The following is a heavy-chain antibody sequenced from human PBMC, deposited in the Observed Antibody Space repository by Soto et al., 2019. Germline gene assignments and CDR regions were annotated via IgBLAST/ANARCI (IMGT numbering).Heavy chain of an antibody. D-gene: IGHD1-1*01. CDR1: GYTFTSYD. Sequence: GASVKVSCKASGYTFTSYDIYWVRQATGQGLEWMGWMNPNTGNSAYAQKFQGGVTVTSDTSINTVHMELNSLRSEDTAVYYCARRAETNGWNGFGADKYYFDFWGQGTLVTVSS. J-gene: IGHJ4*02. CDR3: ARRAETNGWNGFGADKYYFDF. V-gene: IGHV1-8*01. CDR2: MNPNTGNS.